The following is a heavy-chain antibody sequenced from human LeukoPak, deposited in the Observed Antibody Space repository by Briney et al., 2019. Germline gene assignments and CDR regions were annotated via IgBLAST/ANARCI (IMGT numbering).Heavy chain of an antibody. D-gene: IGHD6-6*01. J-gene: IGHJ4*02. CDR3: ARSLGGDYSSSSRFVY. CDR1: GGSISSYY. Sequence: SETLSLTCTVSGGSISSYYWNWIRQPAGKGLEWIGRIYTSGNTNYSPSLKSRVTISVDTSKNQFSLKLSSVTAADTAVYYCARSLGGDYSSSSRFVYWGQGTLVTVSS. V-gene: IGHV4-4*07. CDR2: IYTSGNT.